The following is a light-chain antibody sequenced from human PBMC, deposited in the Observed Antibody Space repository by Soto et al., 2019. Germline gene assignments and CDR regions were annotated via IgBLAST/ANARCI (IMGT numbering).Light chain of an antibody. CDR2: AAS. J-gene: IGKJ1*01. V-gene: IGKV1-6*01. Sequence: AIQVTQSPSSLSASVGDRVTITCRASQGIRNDLGWYQQKPGKAPNLLIYAASILQSGVPSRFSGSGSGTDFTLTIRSLQPEDFATYYCFQEHHYPWTFGQGTRVEIK. CDR3: FQEHHYPWT. CDR1: QGIRND.